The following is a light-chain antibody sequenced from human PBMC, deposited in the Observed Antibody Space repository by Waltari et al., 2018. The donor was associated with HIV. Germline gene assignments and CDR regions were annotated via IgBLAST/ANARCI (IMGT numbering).Light chain of an antibody. CDR1: NSNVGSNY. Sequence: SVLTQPPSASEIPGQRVTISCTGGNSNVGSNYVYWYQQVPGTAPKLLVYRDSQRQSGVPDRFTVSKSGTSASLAISGLRSEDEADYYCATWDDSLNGVLFGGGTKLTVL. V-gene: IGLV1-47*01. CDR2: RDS. CDR3: ATWDDSLNGVL. J-gene: IGLJ2*01.